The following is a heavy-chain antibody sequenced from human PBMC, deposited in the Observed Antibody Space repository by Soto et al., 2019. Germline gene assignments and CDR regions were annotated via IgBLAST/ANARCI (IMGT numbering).Heavy chain of an antibody. Sequence: QVQLVQSGAEAKKPGSSVRVSCKASGGTFRTYTISWVRQAPGQGLEWMGRIIPIVDRANYAQKFQGRVTITADKSTSTAYMELSSLRSDGTAGYYCARDLAITVPAPMGFWGQGTLVTVSS. CDR3: ARDLAITVPAPMGF. V-gene: IGHV1-69*08. D-gene: IGHD2-2*01. CDR2: IIPIVDRA. CDR1: GGTFRTYT. J-gene: IGHJ4*02.